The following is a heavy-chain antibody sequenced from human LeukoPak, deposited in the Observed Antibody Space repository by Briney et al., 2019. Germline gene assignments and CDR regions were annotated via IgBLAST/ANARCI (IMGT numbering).Heavy chain of an antibody. CDR1: GFSFGEYA. Sequence: GGSLRLSCAASGFSFGEYAMHWVRHAPGKGLEWVSLIRADGGRTYYADSVNGRFTIYRDNSKNSLYLQMNSLRTDDTALYYCGTWAFYHGLDVWGQGTTVTVSS. J-gene: IGHJ6*02. CDR2: IRADGGRT. D-gene: IGHD2/OR15-2a*01. CDR3: GTWAFYHGLDV. V-gene: IGHV3-43*02.